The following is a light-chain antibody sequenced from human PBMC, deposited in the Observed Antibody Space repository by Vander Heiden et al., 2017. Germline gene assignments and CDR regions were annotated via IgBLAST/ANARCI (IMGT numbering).Light chain of an antibody. CDR1: QSLLHDNGYNY. Sequence: DIVMTQFPLSLPVTPGEPASISCRSSQSLLHDNGYNYLDWYLQKPGQSPQLLIYLGSNRASGVPDRFSGSGSGTDFTLKISRVEAEDVGIYYCMQVLQTPSTFGQGTRLDIK. V-gene: IGKV2-28*01. CDR2: LGS. J-gene: IGKJ5*01. CDR3: MQVLQTPST.